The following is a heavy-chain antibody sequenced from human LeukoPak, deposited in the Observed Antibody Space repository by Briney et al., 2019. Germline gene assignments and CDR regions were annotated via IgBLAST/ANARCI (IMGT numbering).Heavy chain of an antibody. D-gene: IGHD2-2*02. CDR2: IYYSGST. J-gene: IGHJ3*02. V-gene: IGHV4-59*08. CDR1: GGSISSYY. CDR3: ARYTYDAFDI. Sequence: PSETLSHTCTVSGGSISSYYWSWIRQPPGKGLEWIGYIYYSGSTNYNPSLTSRVTISVDTSKNQFSLKLSSVTAADTAVYYCARYTYDAFDIWGQGTMVTVSS.